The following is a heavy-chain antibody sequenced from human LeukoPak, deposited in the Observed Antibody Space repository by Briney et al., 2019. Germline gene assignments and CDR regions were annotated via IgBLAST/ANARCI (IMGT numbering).Heavy chain of an antibody. CDR1: GFTFSSYA. J-gene: IGHJ6*04. D-gene: IGHD2-2*01. CDR2: ISGSGGST. V-gene: IGHV3-23*01. CDR3: AKDSLYCSSTSCYARGKKYYYYGMDV. Sequence: GASLRLSCAASGFTFSSYAMSWVRQAPGKGLEWVSAISGSGGSTYYADSVKGRFTISRDNSKNTLYLQMNSLRAEDTAVYYCAKDSLYCSSTSCYARGKKYYYYGMDVWGKGTTVTVSS.